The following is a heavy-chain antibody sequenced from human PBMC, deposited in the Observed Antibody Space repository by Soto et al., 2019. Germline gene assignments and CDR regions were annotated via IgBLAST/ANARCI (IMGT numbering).Heavy chain of an antibody. CDR3: ARGQGYDSSGYYYGYFDY. Sequence: SVEVSCKXSGGTFSSYAISWVRQAPGQGLEWMGGIIPIFGTANYAQKFQGRVTITADESTSTAYMELSSLRSEDTAVYYCARGQGYDSSGYYYGYFDYWGQGTLVTVSS. V-gene: IGHV1-69*13. D-gene: IGHD3-22*01. CDR1: GGTFSSYA. J-gene: IGHJ4*02. CDR2: IIPIFGTA.